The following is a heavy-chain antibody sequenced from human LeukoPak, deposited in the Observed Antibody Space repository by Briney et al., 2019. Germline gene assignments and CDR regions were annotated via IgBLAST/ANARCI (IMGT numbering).Heavy chain of an antibody. Sequence: SETLSLTCTVSGGSISSYYWSWIRQPPGKGLEWIGYIYYSGSTNYNPSPKSRVTISVDTSKNQFSLKLSSVTAADTAVYYCARSFKPNLVLWFGEFAPGFDYWGQGTLVTVSS. CDR3: ARSFKPNLVLWFGEFAPGFDY. CDR2: IYYSGST. J-gene: IGHJ4*02. V-gene: IGHV4-59*01. CDR1: GGSISSYY. D-gene: IGHD3-10*01.